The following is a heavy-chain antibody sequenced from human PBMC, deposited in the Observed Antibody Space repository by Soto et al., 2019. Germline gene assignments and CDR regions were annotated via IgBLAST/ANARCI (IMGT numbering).Heavy chain of an antibody. CDR2: IYYSGST. CDR1: GGSISSYY. CDR3: ARVRSERDYYYYYYGMDV. V-gene: IGHV4-59*01. D-gene: IGHD4-17*01. Sequence: PSETLSLTCTVSGGSISSYYWSWIRQPPGEGLEWIWYIYYSGSTNYNASLKSRVTISVDTSKNQFSLKLSSVTAADTAVYYCARVRSERDYYYYYYGMDVWRQGTTVTVSS. J-gene: IGHJ6*02.